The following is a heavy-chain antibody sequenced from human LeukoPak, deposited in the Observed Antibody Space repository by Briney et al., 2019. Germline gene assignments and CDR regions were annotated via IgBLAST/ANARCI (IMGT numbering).Heavy chain of an antibody. J-gene: IGHJ3*02. CDR3: ARGFGSGWYLGAFHM. D-gene: IGHD6-19*01. Sequence: ASVKVSCKASGYTFTSYYMHWVRQAPGQGLEWMGIINPSGGSTSYAQKFQGRVTMTRDTSTSTVYMELSSLRSEDTAVYYCARGFGSGWYLGAFHMWGQGTMVTVSS. CDR1: GYTFTSYY. V-gene: IGHV1-46*01. CDR2: INPSGGST.